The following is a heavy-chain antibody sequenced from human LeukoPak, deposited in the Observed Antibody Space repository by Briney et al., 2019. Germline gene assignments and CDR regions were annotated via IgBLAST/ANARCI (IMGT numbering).Heavy chain of an antibody. CDR3: ARAQSYRGSSSYYYFDF. CDR1: GYTFTGYY. CDR2: INPNSGGT. V-gene: IGHV1-2*04. Sequence: ASVKVSCKASGYTFTGYYMHWVRQAPGQGLEWMGWINPNSGGTNYAQKFQGWVTMTRDTSISTAYMELSRLRSDDTAVYYCARAQSYRGSSSYYYFDFWGQGTLVTVSS. J-gene: IGHJ4*02. D-gene: IGHD3-22*01.